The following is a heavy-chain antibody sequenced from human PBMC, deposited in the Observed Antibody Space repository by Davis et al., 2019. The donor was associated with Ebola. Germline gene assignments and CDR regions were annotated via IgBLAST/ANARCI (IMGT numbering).Heavy chain of an antibody. Sequence: SVKVSCKASGGSFNSYAFNWVRQAPGQGLEWMGGIIPIFGAANYAQKFQGRVTITADESTTTGYMELSSLRSEDTAVYYCARGSESRDGYNFGAVYFDYWGQGTLVTVSS. D-gene: IGHD5-24*01. V-gene: IGHV1-69*13. CDR2: IIPIFGAA. J-gene: IGHJ4*02. CDR1: GGSFNSYA. CDR3: ARGSESRDGYNFGAVYFDY.